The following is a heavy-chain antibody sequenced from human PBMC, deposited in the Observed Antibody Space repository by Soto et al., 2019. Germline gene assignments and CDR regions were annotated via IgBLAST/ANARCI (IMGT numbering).Heavy chain of an antibody. V-gene: IGHV4-39*01. J-gene: IGHJ4*02. CDR1: GGSVISDHYY. CDR2: IYYLGNN. D-gene: IGHD3-16*01. CDR3: ARHGGNKFDY. Sequence: QRQLQESGPGLVKPSETLSLTCAVSGGSVISDHYYWAWIRQAPGKGLEWIGNIYYLGNNYYNPFLMSRATVYLVTSQNQVSLRLTSVTAADTAVYYCARHGGNKFDYWGQGTLVSVSS.